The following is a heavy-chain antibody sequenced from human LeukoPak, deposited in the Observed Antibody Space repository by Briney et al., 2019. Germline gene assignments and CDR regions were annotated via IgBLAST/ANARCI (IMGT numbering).Heavy chain of an antibody. CDR2: IYDSGTT. D-gene: IGHD5-12*01. CDR1: GDSIRKDNW. CDR3: ANHYSGYIDY. J-gene: IGHJ4*02. Sequence: PSETLSLTCSVSGDSIRKDNWWTWVRRSPGKGLEWLGEIYDSGTTNYHPSLRSRIAISIDTAKRQFSLELTAVTAADTAVYYCANHYSGYIDYWGQGTLVTVSS. V-gene: IGHV4-4*02.